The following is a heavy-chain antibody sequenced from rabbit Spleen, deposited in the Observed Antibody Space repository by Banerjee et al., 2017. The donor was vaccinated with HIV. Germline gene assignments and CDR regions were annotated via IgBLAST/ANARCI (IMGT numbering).Heavy chain of an antibody. D-gene: IGHD3-1*01. CDR3: ARDPGTSFSTYGMDL. CDR1: GFDFSSSYY. Sequence: QSLEESGGDLVKPGASLTLTCTASGFDFSSSYYMCWVRQAPGKGLELIACIDTSSVNTADATWAKGRFTISKPSSTAMTLQMTSLTVADTAAYFCARDPGTSFSTYGMDLWGPSTLVSIS. V-gene: IGHV1S40*01. CDR2: IDTSSVNT. J-gene: IGHJ6*01.